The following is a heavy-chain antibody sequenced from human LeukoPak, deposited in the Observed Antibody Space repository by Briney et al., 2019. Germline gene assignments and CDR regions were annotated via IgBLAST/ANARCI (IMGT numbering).Heavy chain of an antibody. CDR1: GFTFSSYR. J-gene: IGHJ5*02. D-gene: IGHD6-13*01. Sequence: PGGSLRLSCAASGFTFSSYRMNWVRQAPGKGLEWVSSISSSSYIYYADSVKGRFTISRDNAKNSLFLQMNSLRAEDTAVYYCTFLYSSSWYEAWGQGTLVTVSS. V-gene: IGHV3-21*01. CDR2: ISSSSYI. CDR3: TFLYSSSWYEA.